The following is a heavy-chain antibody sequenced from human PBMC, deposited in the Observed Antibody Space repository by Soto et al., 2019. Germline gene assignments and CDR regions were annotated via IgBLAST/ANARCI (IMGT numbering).Heavy chain of an antibody. CDR3: ATSYGNAWYTY. V-gene: IGHV4-39*01. D-gene: IGHD6-13*01. CDR2: IYYSGST. J-gene: IGHJ4*02. CDR1: GGSISSSSYY. Sequence: SETLSLTCTVSGGSISSSSYYWGWIRQPPGKGLEWIGSIYYSGSTYYNPSLKSRVTISVDTSKNQFSLKLSSVTAADTAVYYCATSYGNAWYTYRGQGTQVTVS.